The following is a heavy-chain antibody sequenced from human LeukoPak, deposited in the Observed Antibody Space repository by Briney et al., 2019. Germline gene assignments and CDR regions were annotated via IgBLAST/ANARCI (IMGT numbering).Heavy chain of an antibody. J-gene: IGHJ4*02. Sequence: GGSLRLSCAASGFTFSSYSMNWVRQAPGKGLEWVAFIRYDGSKKYYADSVKGRFTISRDNAKNSLYLQMNSLRAEDTAVYYCARERDVYYYDSSGYLIFDYWGQGTLVTVSS. CDR3: ARERDVYYYDSSGYLIFDY. D-gene: IGHD3-22*01. V-gene: IGHV3-30*02. CDR1: GFTFSSYS. CDR2: IRYDGSKK.